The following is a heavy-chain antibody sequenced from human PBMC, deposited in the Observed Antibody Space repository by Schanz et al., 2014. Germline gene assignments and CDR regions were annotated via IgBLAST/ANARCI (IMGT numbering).Heavy chain of an antibody. Sequence: QVQLQESGPGLVKPSQTLSVTCTVSGGSVSSGGDYWSWIRQHPGKGLEWIGFISYSGSTYYNPSLKSRVTISVDTSKNQFSLNLSSATAADTAVYYCARDRGHGDLPGDIWGQGTMVTDSS. CDR3: ARDRGHGDLPGDI. D-gene: IGHD4-17*01. CDR2: ISYSGST. V-gene: IGHV4-31*03. J-gene: IGHJ3*02. CDR1: GGSVSSGGDY.